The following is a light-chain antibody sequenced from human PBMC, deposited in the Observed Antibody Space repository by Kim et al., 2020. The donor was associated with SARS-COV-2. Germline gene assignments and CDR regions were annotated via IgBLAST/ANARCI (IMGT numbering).Light chain of an antibody. CDR1: QSVSSN. Sequence: LSVAQGASASRSCRASQSVSSNFACYQQQPGLPPSLLICGASTRATGIPARFSGSGSGKKFPLTISSLQSEDFAVYYCQQYNNWYTFGEGTKLEI. J-gene: IGKJ2*01. CDR2: GAS. CDR3: QQYNNWYT. V-gene: IGKV3-15*01.